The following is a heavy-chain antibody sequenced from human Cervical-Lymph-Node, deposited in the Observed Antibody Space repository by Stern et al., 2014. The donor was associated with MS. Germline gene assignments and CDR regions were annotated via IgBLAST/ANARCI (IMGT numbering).Heavy chain of an antibody. CDR1: EFSLTTTGAA. V-gene: IGHV2-5*02. CDR3: AHRRSGTMGHFDH. CDR2: PFWDDDK. J-gene: IGHJ4*02. Sequence: QVTLKESGPTLVKPTQTLTLTCTFSEFSLTTTGAAVGWLRQSPGKALEWLALPFWDDDKRYTPSLMNRLTITKDTSRNHVVLRMTNMDPVDSATYYCAHRRSGTMGHFDHWGQGAPVTVSS. D-gene: IGHD1-1*01.